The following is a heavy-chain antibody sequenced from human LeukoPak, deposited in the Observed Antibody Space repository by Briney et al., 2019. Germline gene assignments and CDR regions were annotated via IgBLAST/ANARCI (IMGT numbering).Heavy chain of an antibody. CDR2: IYYSGST. Sequence: KPSETLSLTXTVSGGSISNYYWSWIRQTPGKGLEWIGYIYYSGSTNYNPSLKSRVTISVDTSKNQFSLKLSSVTAADTAVYYCATYIMVRGVPGAFDIWGQGTMVTVSS. D-gene: IGHD3-10*01. CDR3: ATYIMVRGVPGAFDI. J-gene: IGHJ3*02. V-gene: IGHV4-59*08. CDR1: GGSISNYY.